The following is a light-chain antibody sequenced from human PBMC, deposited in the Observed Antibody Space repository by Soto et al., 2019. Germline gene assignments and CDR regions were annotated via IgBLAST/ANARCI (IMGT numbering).Light chain of an antibody. Sequence: ETVMTQSPATLSVSPGERATLSCRASQSVRRNLAWYQQKPGQAPRLLIYGASIRTTDIPVRFSGSGSGTESTLTISSLQSEDFAVYYCQQYHNWPFTFGPGTKVDIK. CDR3: QQYHNWPFT. V-gene: IGKV3-15*01. J-gene: IGKJ3*01. CDR2: GAS. CDR1: QSVRRN.